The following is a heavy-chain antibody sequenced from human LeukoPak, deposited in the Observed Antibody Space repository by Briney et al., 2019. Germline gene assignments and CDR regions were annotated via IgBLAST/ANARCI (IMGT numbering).Heavy chain of an antibody. Sequence: SETLSLTCAVYGGSFSGYYWSWIRQPPGKGLEWIGEINHSGSTNYNPSLKSRVTISVDTSKNQFSLKLSSVTAADTAVYYCARVPFFDSGTYYFDYWGPGTLVTVSS. J-gene: IGHJ4*02. CDR1: GGSFSGYY. D-gene: IGHD1/OR15-1a*01. V-gene: IGHV4-34*01. CDR3: ARVPFFDSGTYYFDY. CDR2: INHSGST.